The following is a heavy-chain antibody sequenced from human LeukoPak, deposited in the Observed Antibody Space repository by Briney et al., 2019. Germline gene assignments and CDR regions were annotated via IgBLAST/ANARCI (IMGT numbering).Heavy chain of an antibody. Sequence: SETLSLTCTVSGGSISSYYWSWIRQPPGKGLEWIGYIYYSGSTNYNPSLKSRVTISVDTSKNQFSLKLSSVTAADTAVYYCARQRYCSSTSCRTNWFDPWGQGTLVTVSS. CDR2: IYYSGST. CDR3: ARQRYCSSTSCRTNWFDP. V-gene: IGHV4-59*01. D-gene: IGHD2-2*01. J-gene: IGHJ5*02. CDR1: GGSISSYY.